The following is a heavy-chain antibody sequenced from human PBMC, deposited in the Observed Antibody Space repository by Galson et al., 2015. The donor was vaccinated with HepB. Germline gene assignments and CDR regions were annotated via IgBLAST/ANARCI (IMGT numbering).Heavy chain of an antibody. CDR3: ARDGSRWFGERYYGMDV. CDR2: IWYDGSNK. D-gene: IGHD3-10*01. CDR1: GFTFSSYG. V-gene: IGHV3-33*08. Sequence: SLRLSCAASGFTFSSYGMHWVRQAPGKGLEWVAVIWYDGSNKYYADSVKGRFTISRDNSKNTLYLQMNSLRAEDTAVYYCARDGSRWFGERYYGMDVWGQGTTVTVSS. J-gene: IGHJ6*02.